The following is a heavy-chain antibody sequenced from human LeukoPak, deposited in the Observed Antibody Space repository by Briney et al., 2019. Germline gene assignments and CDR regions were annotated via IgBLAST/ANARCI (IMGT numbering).Heavy chain of an antibody. J-gene: IGHJ4*02. CDR2: IVVGSGNT. Sequence: RTSVKVSCKASGFTFTSSAVQWVRQARGQRLEWIGWIVVGSGNTNYAQKFQERVTITRDMSTSTAYMELSSLRSEDTAVYYCAAGRLQLNLDYWGQGTRVTVSS. V-gene: IGHV1-58*01. D-gene: IGHD6-25*01. CDR3: AAGRLQLNLDY. CDR1: GFTFTSSA.